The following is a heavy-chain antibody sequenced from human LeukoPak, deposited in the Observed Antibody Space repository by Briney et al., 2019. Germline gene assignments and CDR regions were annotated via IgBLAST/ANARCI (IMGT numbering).Heavy chain of an antibody. CDR3: ASYSYGLQDWFDP. Sequence: SETLSLTCTVSGGSVSSGSYYWSWILQPPGKGLEWIGYIYYSGSTNYNPSLKSRVTISVDTSKNQFSLKLSSVTAADTAVYYCASYSYGLQDWFDPWGQGTLVTVSS. V-gene: IGHV4-61*01. J-gene: IGHJ5*02. D-gene: IGHD5-18*01. CDR1: GGSVSSGSYY. CDR2: IYYSGST.